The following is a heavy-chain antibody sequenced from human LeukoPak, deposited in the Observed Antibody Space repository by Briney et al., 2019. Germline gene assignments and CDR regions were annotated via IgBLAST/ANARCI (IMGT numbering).Heavy chain of an antibody. Sequence: SETLSLTCTVSGGSISSSYYWGWIRPPPGKGLEWIGSIYYSGGTYYNPSLKSRATISVDTSKNQFSLKLSSVTAADTAVYYCTREGPEYSFSDYWGQGTLVTVSS. J-gene: IGHJ4*02. D-gene: IGHD5-18*01. V-gene: IGHV4-39*02. CDR1: GGSISSSYY. CDR2: IYYSGGT. CDR3: TREGPEYSFSDY.